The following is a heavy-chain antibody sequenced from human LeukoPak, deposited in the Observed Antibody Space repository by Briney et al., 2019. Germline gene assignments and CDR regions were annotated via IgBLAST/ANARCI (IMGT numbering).Heavy chain of an antibody. V-gene: IGHV4-4*02. J-gene: IGHJ4*02. Sequence: SGTLSLTCAVSGGSISSSNWWSWVRQPPGKGLEWIGEIYHSGSTNYNPSLMSRVTISVDKSKNQFSLKLSSVTAADTAVYYCARERGADIVVDYWGQGTLVTVSS. D-gene: IGHD2-15*01. CDR2: IYHSGST. CDR3: ARERGADIVVDY. CDR1: GGSISSSNW.